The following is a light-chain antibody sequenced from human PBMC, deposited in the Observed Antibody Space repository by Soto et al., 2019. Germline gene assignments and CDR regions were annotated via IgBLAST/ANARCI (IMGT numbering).Light chain of an antibody. J-gene: IGKJ2*03. V-gene: IGKV3-15*01. CDR2: GAS. Sequence: VVLTQSTATLSVSPGDRATLSCRASQSVNNRLAWYQQKPGQAPRLLIYGASTRATGIPARFSGSGSGTEFTLTISSLQSEDFAVYYCQQYYDWYSFGQGTKLDI. CDR1: QSVNNR. CDR3: QQYYDWYS.